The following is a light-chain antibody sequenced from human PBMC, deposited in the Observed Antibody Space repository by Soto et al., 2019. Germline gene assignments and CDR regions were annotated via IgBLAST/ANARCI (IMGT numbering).Light chain of an antibody. CDR3: AAWDDSPRWV. Sequence: QPVLTQPPSASGTPGQRVTISCSGSSSNIGSNYVYWYQQLPGTAPKLLIYRNNQRPSGVPDRFSGSKSGTSASLAISGLRSEDEADYYCAAWDDSPRWVFGGGTKVTVL. V-gene: IGLV1-47*01. CDR2: RNN. CDR1: SSNIGSNY. J-gene: IGLJ3*02.